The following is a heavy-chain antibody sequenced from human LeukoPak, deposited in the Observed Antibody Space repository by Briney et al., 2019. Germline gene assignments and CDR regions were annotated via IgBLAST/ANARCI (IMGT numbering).Heavy chain of an antibody. V-gene: IGHV1-2*02. D-gene: IGHD1-20*01. J-gene: IGHJ4*02. CDR2: INPNSGGT. CDR3: ARAKYNWNDVGYFDY. CDR1: GYTFTGYY. Sequence: ASVKVSCKASGYTFTGYYMHWVRQAPGQGLEWMGWINPNSGGTNYAQKFQGRVTMTRDTSISTAYMELSRLGSDDTAVYYCARAKYNWNDVGYFDYWGQGTLVTVSS.